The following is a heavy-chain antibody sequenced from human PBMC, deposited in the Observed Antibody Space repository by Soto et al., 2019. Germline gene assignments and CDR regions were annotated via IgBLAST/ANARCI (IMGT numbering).Heavy chain of an antibody. V-gene: IGHV4-4*02. CDR1: GGSISSSNC. Sequence: SETLSLTCAVSGGSISSSNCWSWVRQPPGKGLEWIGEIYHSGSTNYNPSLKSRVTISVDKSKNQFSLKLSSVTAADTAVYYCARHSPDFDWLSQFDYWGQGTLVTVSS. CDR3: ARHSPDFDWLSQFDY. D-gene: IGHD3-9*01. J-gene: IGHJ4*02. CDR2: IYHSGST.